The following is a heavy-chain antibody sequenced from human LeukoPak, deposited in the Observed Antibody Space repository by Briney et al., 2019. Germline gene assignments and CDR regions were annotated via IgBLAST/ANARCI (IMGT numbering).Heavy chain of an antibody. V-gene: IGHV3-11*04. D-gene: IGHD2-2*01. CDR2: ISSSGSTI. CDR3: AREGCSSTSCYRFYYYYGMDV. J-gene: IGHJ6*02. Sequence: GGSLRLSCAASGFAFSDYYMSWIRQAPGKGLEWVSYISSSGSTIYYADSVKGRFTISRDNAKNSLYLQMNSLRAEDTAVYYCAREGCSSTSCYRFYYYYGMDVWGQGTTVTVSS. CDR1: GFAFSDYY.